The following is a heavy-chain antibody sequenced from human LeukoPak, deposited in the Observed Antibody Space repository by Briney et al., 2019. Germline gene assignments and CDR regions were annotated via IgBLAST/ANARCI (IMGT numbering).Heavy chain of an antibody. J-gene: IGHJ3*02. CDR3: AKDPRSMIQAFDI. CDR1: GFTFSSSW. Sequence: GGSLRLSCAASGFTFSSSWMNWVRQVPGKGLEWVANIKQDGSDKYYLDSVKGRFTISRDNAKNSLYLQMNSLRAEDTAVYFCAKDPRSMIQAFDIWGQGTMVTVSS. V-gene: IGHV3-7*05. D-gene: IGHD3-22*01. CDR2: IKQDGSDK.